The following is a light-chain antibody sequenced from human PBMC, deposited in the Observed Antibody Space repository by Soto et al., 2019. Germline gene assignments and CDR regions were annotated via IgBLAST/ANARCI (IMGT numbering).Light chain of an antibody. V-gene: IGKV2-24*01. CDR1: QILVHSDGNTY. J-gene: IGKJ1*01. Sequence: VLTQTPLSSPATLGQPASISCRSSQILVHSDGNTYLSWLQQRPGQPPRLLIYQVSNRFSGVPDRFRGSGAGPDFTLQISSVEAEDVGVYSCIQLSHFPRTFGQGTQVEMK. CDR3: IQLSHFPRT. CDR2: QVS.